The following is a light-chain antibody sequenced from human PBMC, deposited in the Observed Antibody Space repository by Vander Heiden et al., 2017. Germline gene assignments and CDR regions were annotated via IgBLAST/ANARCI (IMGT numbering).Light chain of an antibody. CDR3: SSDTSSSTYV. CDR1: ISDVGGYNY. Sequence: SALTQPASVSRSPGPSITISCTGTISDVGGYNYVSWYQQHPGKAPKLMIYEVSNRPSGVANRFSGSKSGNTASLTSAGLQAEDEDDYYGSSDTSSSTYVFGTGTKVTVL. V-gene: IGLV2-14*01. J-gene: IGLJ1*01. CDR2: EVS.